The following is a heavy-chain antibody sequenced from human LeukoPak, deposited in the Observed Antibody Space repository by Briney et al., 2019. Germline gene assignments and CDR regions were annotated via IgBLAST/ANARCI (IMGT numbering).Heavy chain of an antibody. J-gene: IGHJ2*01. V-gene: IGHV1-24*01. CDR1: GYTLTELS. D-gene: IGHD3-9*01. CDR2: FDPEDGEK. Sequence: ASVKVSFTVSGYTLTELSMHWVRQAPGKGLEWMGGFDPEDGEKIYAQKFQGRVTMTEDTSTETAYMELSSLRSEDTAVYYCATMTGTRYWYFDLWGRGTLVPVSS. CDR3: ATMTGTRYWYFDL.